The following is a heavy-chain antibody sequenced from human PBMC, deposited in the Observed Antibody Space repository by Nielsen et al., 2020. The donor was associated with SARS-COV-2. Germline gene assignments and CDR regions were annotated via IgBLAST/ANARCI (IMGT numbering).Heavy chain of an antibody. J-gene: IGHJ6*02. D-gene: IGHD6-19*01. CDR3: AREFSSSSGWYSLDGMDV. CDR2: ISGSGGSI. V-gene: IGHV3-23*01. Sequence: GESLKISCEASGFTFSSYAMSWVRQAPGKGLEWVSAISGSGGSIYYADSVKGRFTISRDNAKNSLYLQMNSLRAEDTAVYYCAREFSSSSGWYSLDGMDVWGQGTTVTVSS. CDR1: GFTFSSYA.